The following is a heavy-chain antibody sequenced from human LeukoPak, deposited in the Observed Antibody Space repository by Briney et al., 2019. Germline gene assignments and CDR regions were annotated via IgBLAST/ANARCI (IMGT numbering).Heavy chain of an antibody. J-gene: IGHJ6*04. V-gene: IGHV4-30-2*01. CDR1: GGSISSGGYY. D-gene: IGHD2-2*01. CDR2: IYHSGST. CDR3: ASIAAGYCSSTSCPQDV. Sequence: SQTLSLTCTVSGGSISSGGYYWSWIRQPPGKGLEWIGYIYHSGSTYYNPSLKSRVTISVDRSKNQFSLKLSSVTAADTAVYYCASIAAGYCSSTSCPQDVWGKGTTVTVSS.